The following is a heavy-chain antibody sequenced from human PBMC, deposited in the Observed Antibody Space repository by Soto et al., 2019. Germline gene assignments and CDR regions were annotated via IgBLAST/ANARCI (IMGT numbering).Heavy chain of an antibody. D-gene: IGHD3-10*01. CDR1: GFTFNNYA. Sequence: EVQLFESGGGLVQPGGSLRLSCAASGFTFNNYAMTWVRQAPGTGLELGSAICGGGDTTSYADPVKGRFTVSRDGSKNTLYVQMSSRRAEDTALYYCAKGRGGSGSLTPRVDFWGQGTLVTVSS. V-gene: IGHV3-23*01. J-gene: IGHJ4*02. CDR2: ICGGGDTT. CDR3: AKGRGGSGSLTPRVDF.